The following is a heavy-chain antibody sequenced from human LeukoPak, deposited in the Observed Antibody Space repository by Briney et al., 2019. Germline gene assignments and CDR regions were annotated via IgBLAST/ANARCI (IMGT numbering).Heavy chain of an antibody. V-gene: IGHV3-30-3*01. D-gene: IGHD3-3*01. CDR1: GFTFSSYA. J-gene: IGHJ4*02. Sequence: GGSLRLSCAASGFTFSSYAMHWVRQAPGKGLEWVAVISYDGSNKYYAASVKGRFTISRDNGKNSLYLQMNSLRAEDTAVYYCARMSGSRLPGNWGQGTLVTVSS. CDR2: ISYDGSNK. CDR3: ARMSGSRLPGN.